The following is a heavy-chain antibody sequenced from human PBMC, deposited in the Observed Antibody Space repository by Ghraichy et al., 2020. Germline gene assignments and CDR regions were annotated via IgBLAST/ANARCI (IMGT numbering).Heavy chain of an antibody. CDR2: IYHSGST. D-gene: IGHD4-11*01. J-gene: IGHJ4*02. CDR3: ARVAGSTGTTVQDY. Sequence: SQTLSLTCAVSGYSISSGYYWGWIRQPPGKGLEWIGSIYHSGSTYYNPSLKSRVTISVDTSKNQFSLKLSSVTAADTAVYYCARVAGSTGTTVQDYWGQGTLVTVSS. CDR1: GYSISSGYY. V-gene: IGHV4-38-2*01.